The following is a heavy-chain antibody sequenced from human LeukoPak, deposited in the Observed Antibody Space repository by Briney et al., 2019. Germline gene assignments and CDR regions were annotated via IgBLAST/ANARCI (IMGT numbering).Heavy chain of an antibody. D-gene: IGHD3-16*01. V-gene: IGHV4-59*08. J-gene: IGHJ5*02. CDR3: ARHAHRGYWFDP. CDR1: GGSISSYY. CDR2: IFYSGST. Sequence: PSETLSLTCTVSGGSISSYYWSWIRQPPGKGLEWIGYIFYSGSTKYNPYLKSRVTISVDSSKNKFSLKLSSVTAADTAVYYCARHAHRGYWFDPWGQGTLVTVSS.